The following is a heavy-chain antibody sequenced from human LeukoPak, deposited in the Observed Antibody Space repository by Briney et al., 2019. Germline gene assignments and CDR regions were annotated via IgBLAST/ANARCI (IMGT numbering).Heavy chain of an antibody. V-gene: IGHV3-48*03. Sequence: PGGSLRLSCAASGFTFRSYEMNWVRQAPGKGLEWVSYISSSDSTIYHADSVKGRFTISRDNAKKSLYLQMNSLRAEDTAVYYCARDPVYYFDSSGYYVYWGQGTLVTVSS. J-gene: IGHJ4*02. CDR1: GFTFRSYE. CDR2: ISSSDSTI. D-gene: IGHD3-22*01. CDR3: ARDPVYYFDSSGYYVY.